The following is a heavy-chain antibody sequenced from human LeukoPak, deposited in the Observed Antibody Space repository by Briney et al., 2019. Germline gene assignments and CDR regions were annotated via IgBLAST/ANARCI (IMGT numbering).Heavy chain of an antibody. V-gene: IGHV1-18*01. D-gene: IGHD3-10*01. CDR2: ISAYNGNT. Sequence: ASVKVSCKXSGYTFTSYGISWVRQAPGQGLDGMGWISAYNGNTNYSQKLQGRVTMTTDTSTSTAYMELRSLRSDDTAVYYCARDRGLGAFDIWGQGTMVTVSS. CDR1: GYTFTSYG. J-gene: IGHJ3*02. CDR3: ARDRGLGAFDI.